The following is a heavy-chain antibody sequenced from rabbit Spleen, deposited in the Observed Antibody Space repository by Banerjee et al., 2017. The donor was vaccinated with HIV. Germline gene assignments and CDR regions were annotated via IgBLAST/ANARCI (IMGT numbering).Heavy chain of an antibody. CDR3: ARDTGTSFSSYGMDL. V-gene: IGHV1S45*01. CDR2: IAGSSSGFT. J-gene: IGHJ6*01. Sequence: QEQLVESGGGLVKPEGSLTLTCKASGFSFSSSDYICWVRQAPGKGLEWISCIAGSSSGFTYSATWATGRFTISKTSSTTVTLQMTSLTVADTATYFCARDTGTSFSSYGMDLWGPGTLVTVS. CDR1: GFSFSSSDY. D-gene: IGHD7-1*01.